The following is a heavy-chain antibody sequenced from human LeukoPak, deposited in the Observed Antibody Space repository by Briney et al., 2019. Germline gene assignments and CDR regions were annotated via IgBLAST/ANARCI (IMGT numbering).Heavy chain of an antibody. CDR3: AKDFKGLTIVSAGSFDY. CDR1: GFTFSSYA. V-gene: IGHV3-30*04. D-gene: IGHD6-13*01. J-gene: IGHJ4*02. CDR2: ISYDGSNK. Sequence: PGGSLRLSCAASGFTFSSYAMHWVRQAPGKGLEWVAVISYDGSNKYYADSVKGRFTISRDNSKNTLYLQMNSLRAEDTAIYYCAKDFKGLTIVSAGSFDYWGRGTLVTVSS.